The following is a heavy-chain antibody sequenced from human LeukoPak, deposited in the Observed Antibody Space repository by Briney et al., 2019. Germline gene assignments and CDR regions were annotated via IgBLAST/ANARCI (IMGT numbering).Heavy chain of an antibody. CDR1: GFTFSSYW. V-gene: IGHV3-7*01. D-gene: IGHD2-2*01. J-gene: IGHJ6*02. CDR3: AREGYCSSISCYPNYYYYAMDV. Sequence: PGGSLRLSYAASGFTFSSYWMSWVRQAPGKGLEWVANIKQDGSEKYYVDSVKGRFTISRDNTKNSLYLQMNSLRAEDTAVYYCAREGYCSSISCYPNYYYYAMDVWGQGTTVTVSS. CDR2: IKQDGSEK.